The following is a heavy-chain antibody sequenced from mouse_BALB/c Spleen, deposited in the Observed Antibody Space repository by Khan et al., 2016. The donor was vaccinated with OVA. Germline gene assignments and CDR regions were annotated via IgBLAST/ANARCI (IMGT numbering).Heavy chain of an antibody. Sequence: VQLKESGADLVKPGASVKLSCTASGFNIKDTYMHWVKRSPEQSLVWIGRIDPAYGNTKYDPRFQAKATITADTSSNTAYLQLSSLTSEDAAVYDCARDYWDVFAYWGQGTLVTVSA. D-gene: IGHD4-1*01. CDR2: IDPAYGNT. CDR1: GFNIKDTY. V-gene: IGHV14-3*02. CDR3: ARDYWDVFAY. J-gene: IGHJ3*01.